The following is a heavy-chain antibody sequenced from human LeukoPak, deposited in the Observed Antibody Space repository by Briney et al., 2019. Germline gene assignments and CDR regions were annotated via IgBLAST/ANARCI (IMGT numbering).Heavy chain of an antibody. J-gene: IGHJ4*02. CDR2: INPNSGGT. V-gene: IGHV1-2*02. CDR3: ARSYGSGIIDY. CDR1: GGTFSSYA. Sequence: GASVKVSCKASGGTFSSYAINWVRQAPGQGLEWMGWINPNSGGTNYAQKFQGRVTMTRDTSVSTAYMELSRLRSDDTAVYYCARSYGSGIIDYWGQGTLVTVSS. D-gene: IGHD3-10*01.